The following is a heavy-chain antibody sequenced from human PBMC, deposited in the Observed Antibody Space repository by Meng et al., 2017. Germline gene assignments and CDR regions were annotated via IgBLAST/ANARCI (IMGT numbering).Heavy chain of an antibody. J-gene: IGHJ5*02. CDR3: AKVSYSGSYKLGFDP. V-gene: IGHV3-23*01. CDR1: GFTFSSYW. Sequence: GESLKISCAASGFTFSSYWMSWVRQAPGKGLEWVSAISGSGGSTYYADSVKGRFTISRDNSKNTLYLQMNSLRAEDTAVYYCAKVSYSGSYKLGFDPWGQGTLVTVSS. D-gene: IGHD1-26*01. CDR2: ISGSGGST.